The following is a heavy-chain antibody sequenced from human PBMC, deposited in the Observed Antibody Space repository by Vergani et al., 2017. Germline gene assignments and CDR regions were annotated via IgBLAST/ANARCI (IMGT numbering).Heavy chain of an antibody. D-gene: IGHD1-1*01. CDR2: IIPIFGTA. CDR1: GGTFSSYA. J-gene: IGHJ6*03. V-gene: IGHV1-69*01. CDR3: ARARRPLNSYYYYYYYMDV. Sequence: QVQLVQSGAEVKKPGSSVKVSCKASGGTFSSYAISWVRQAPGQGLEWMGGIIPIFGTANYAQKFQGRVTITADESTSTAYMELSSLRSEDTAVYYCARARRPLNSYYYYYYYMDVWGKGTTVTVSS.